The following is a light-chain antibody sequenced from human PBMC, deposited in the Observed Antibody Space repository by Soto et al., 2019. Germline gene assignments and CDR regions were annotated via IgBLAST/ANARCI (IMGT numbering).Light chain of an antibody. Sequence: TVMTQSPATLSVSPGERVTLSCRASQSVGTKLAWYQQRPGQAPRLLIYGPSTRATGDPARFSGSGSGTEFTLTISSLQSEDLAVYYCQQYNNWPLHTFGQGTKLEIK. J-gene: IGKJ2*01. CDR2: GPS. CDR1: QSVGTK. V-gene: IGKV3-15*01. CDR3: QQYNNWPLHT.